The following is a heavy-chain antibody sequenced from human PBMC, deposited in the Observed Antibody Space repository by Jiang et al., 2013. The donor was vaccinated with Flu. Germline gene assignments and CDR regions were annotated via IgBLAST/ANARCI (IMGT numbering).Heavy chain of an antibody. V-gene: IGHV4-30-4*01. Sequence: SLTCTVSGGSISSGDYYWSWIRQPPGRAWSGLGTSITWEHLLQPSLKSRVTISVDTSKNQFSLKLSSVTAADTAVYYCASRLDYSDYWGQGTLVTVSS. CDR1: GGSISSGDYY. J-gene: IGHJ4*02. CDR3: ASRLDYSDY. CDR2: SITWEH.